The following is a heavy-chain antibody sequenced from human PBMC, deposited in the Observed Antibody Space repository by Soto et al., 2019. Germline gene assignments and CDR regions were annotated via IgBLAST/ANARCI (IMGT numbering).Heavy chain of an antibody. CDR2: ISSSSSYI. J-gene: IGHJ6*02. Sequence: GGSLRLSCAASGFTFSSYSMNWVRQAPGKGLEWVSSISSSSSYIYYADSVKGRFTISRDNAKNSLYLQMNSLRAEDTAVYYCAREGPHGGNSYYYYYGMDVWGQGTTVTVSS. CDR3: AREGPHGGNSYYYYYGMDV. CDR1: GFTFSSYS. V-gene: IGHV3-21*01. D-gene: IGHD2-21*02.